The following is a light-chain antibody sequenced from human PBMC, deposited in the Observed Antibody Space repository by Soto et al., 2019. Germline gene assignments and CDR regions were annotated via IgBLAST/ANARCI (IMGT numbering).Light chain of an antibody. V-gene: IGKV3-20*01. CDR1: QSVSSNY. CDR3: QQYGSSSPTI. J-gene: IGKJ5*01. Sequence: EIVLTQSPGTLSLSPGEGATLSCRASQSVSSNYLAWYQQRPGQAPRLLIYGASSRATGIPDRFSGGGSGTDFTLTISRLEPEDFAVYYCQQYGSSSPTIVGQGKRLEIE. CDR2: GAS.